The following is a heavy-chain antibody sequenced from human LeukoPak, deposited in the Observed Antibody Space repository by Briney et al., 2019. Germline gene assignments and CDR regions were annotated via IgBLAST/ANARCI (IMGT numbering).Heavy chain of an antibody. V-gene: IGHV3-30-3*01. CDR1: GFTFSSYA. CDR2: ISYDGSNK. D-gene: IGHD5-24*01. Sequence: SLRLSCAASGFTFSSYAMHWVRQAPGKGLEWVAVISYDGSNKYYADSVKGRFTISRDNSKNTLYLQMNSLRAEDTAVYYCARDSGHPLDGYNPGYFDYWGQGTLVTVSS. CDR3: ARDSGHPLDGYNPGYFDY. J-gene: IGHJ4*02.